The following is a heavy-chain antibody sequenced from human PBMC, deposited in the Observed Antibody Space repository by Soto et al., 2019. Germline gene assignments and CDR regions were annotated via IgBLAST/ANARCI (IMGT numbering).Heavy chain of an antibody. CDR3: TRHEGGAAADRPLDY. J-gene: IGHJ4*02. V-gene: IGHV4-39*01. CDR2: IYYSGST. CDR1: GASIRSTSYY. D-gene: IGHD6-13*01. Sequence: QLRLQESGPGLVKPSETLSLTCSVSGASIRSTSYYWGWIRQPPGKGLEWIGSIYYSGSTHYSPYRKSRIIMSIDTSTNQFSLKLTSVTAADTAVYYCTRHEGGAAADRPLDYWGQGTLVTASS.